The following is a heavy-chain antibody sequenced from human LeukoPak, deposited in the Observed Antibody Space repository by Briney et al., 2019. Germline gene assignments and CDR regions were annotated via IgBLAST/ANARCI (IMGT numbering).Heavy chain of an antibody. J-gene: IGHJ4*02. CDR3: ANRAYGDSGPFDY. V-gene: IGHV3-23*01. Sequence: GGSLRLSCAAPGFISSSYTMNWVRQAPGKGLEWVSGISGSGGSTNYADSMKGRFTISRDNSKNTLYLQMTSLRAEDTAVYYCANRAYGDSGPFDYWGQGTLVAVSS. CDR2: ISGSGGST. CDR1: GFISSSYT. D-gene: IGHD4-17*01.